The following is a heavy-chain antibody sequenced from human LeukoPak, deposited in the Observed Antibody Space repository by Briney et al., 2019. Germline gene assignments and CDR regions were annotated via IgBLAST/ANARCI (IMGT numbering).Heavy chain of an antibody. J-gene: IGHJ4*02. Sequence: PSETLSLTCTVSGGSISSGSYYWSWIRQPAGKGLEWIGRIYTSGSTNYNPSLKSRVTISVDTSKNQFSLKLSSVTAADTAVYYCARGDYYDSSGYQSDYWGQGTLVTVSS. D-gene: IGHD3-22*01. CDR3: ARGDYYDSSGYQSDY. CDR2: IYTSGST. CDR1: GGSISSGSYY. V-gene: IGHV4-61*02.